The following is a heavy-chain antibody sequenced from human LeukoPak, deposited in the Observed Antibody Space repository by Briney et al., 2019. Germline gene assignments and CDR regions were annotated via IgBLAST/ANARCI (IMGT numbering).Heavy chain of an antibody. Sequence: AGGSLRLSCEASGFTFSDFWMHWVRQAPGKGLVWVSRINRDGSSTTYADSVKGRFSISRDNSKNTLSLQMNSLRADDTAVYYCAKDSWRDQLPFIFDYWGQGILVTVSS. J-gene: IGHJ4*02. CDR2: INRDGSST. CDR3: AKDSWRDQLPFIFDY. CDR1: GFTFSDFW. V-gene: IGHV3-74*01. D-gene: IGHD2-2*01.